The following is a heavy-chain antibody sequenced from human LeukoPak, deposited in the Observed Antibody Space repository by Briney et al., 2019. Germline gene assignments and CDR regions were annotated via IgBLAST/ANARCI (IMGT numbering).Heavy chain of an antibody. CDR3: AKDFSMVGDNYYYNGLDV. CDR2: IPYEGSSQ. J-gene: IGHJ6*02. Sequence: GGSLRLSCAASGFPFSLYGMHWVRQAPGKGLEWVAFIPYEGSSQYYADSVKGRITVSRDNSKNTLFLQMSSLRAEDTAVYYCAKDFSMVGDNYYYNGLDVWGQGTTVTVSS. D-gene: IGHD3-10*01. V-gene: IGHV3-30*02. CDR1: GFPFSLYG.